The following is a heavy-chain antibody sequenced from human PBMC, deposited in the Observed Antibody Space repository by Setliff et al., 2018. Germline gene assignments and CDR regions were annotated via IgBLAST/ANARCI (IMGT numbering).Heavy chain of an antibody. Sequence: GGSLRLSCVVSGFSFSRHWMSWVRQAPGKGLEWVAGIKQDGSTKYYLDSVKGRFTISRDNAKRSLYLQMNGLRADDTGVYYCVRDDADNYDAFDNWGQGTLVTVS. D-gene: IGHD3-22*01. CDR3: VRDDADNYDAFDN. CDR2: IKQDGSTK. CDR1: GFSFSRHW. J-gene: IGHJ3*02. V-gene: IGHV3-7*01.